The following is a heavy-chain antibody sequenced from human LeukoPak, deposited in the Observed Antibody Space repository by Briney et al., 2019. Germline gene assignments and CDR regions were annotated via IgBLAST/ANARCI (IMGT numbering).Heavy chain of an antibody. CDR2: IRYDGSNK. J-gene: IGHJ4*02. V-gene: IGHV3-30*02. CDR1: GFIFTTYG. CDR3: AKKRGRTVYNYVDY. Sequence: PGGSLRLSCAASGFIFTTYGMHWVRQAPGKGLEWVAFIRYDGSNKYYADSVKGRFTISRDNSKNTLYLQMDRLRGDDPVVYYCAKKRGRTVYNYVDYWGQGTMVTVSS. D-gene: IGHD5-24*01.